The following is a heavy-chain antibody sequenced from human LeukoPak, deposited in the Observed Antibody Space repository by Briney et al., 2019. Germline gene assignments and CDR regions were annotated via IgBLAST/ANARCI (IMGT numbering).Heavy chain of an antibody. CDR2: IDRGVGST. CDR3: AKASITMVRGVNDY. V-gene: IGHV3-23*01. D-gene: IGHD3-10*01. Sequence: PGGSLRLSCAASGFTFSLYDMSWVRQAPGKGLECVSAIDRGVGSTYYADSVKGRFTISRDNSKNTLYLQMNNLRADDTAVYYCAKASITMVRGVNDYWGQGTLVTVSS. J-gene: IGHJ4*02. CDR1: GFTFSLYD.